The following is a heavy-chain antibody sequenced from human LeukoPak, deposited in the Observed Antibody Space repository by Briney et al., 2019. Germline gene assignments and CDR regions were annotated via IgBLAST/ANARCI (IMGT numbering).Heavy chain of an antibody. J-gene: IGHJ4*02. Sequence: SETLSLTCTVSGGSIRSSSYYWGWIRQPPGKGLEWIGSIYYSGSTYYNASRKSRGTISVDTSKNQFSLKLNSVTAADTAVYFCARQVVAVAGTGYFDYWGQGTLVTVSS. CDR2: IYYSGST. CDR1: GGSIRSSSYY. CDR3: ARQVVAVAGTGYFDY. D-gene: IGHD6-19*01. V-gene: IGHV4-39*01.